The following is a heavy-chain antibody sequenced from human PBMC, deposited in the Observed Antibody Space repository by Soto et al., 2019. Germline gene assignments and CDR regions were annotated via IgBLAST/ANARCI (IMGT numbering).Heavy chain of an antibody. J-gene: IGHJ4*02. CDR2: IWYDGSNK. CDR1: GFTFSSYG. D-gene: IGHD6-19*01. CDR3: ARDLGRRSGWIAY. Sequence: QVQLVESGGGVVQPGRSLRLSCAASGFTFSSYGMHWVRQAPGKGLEWVAVIWYDGSNKYYADSVKGRSTISRDNSKNTLYLQMNSLRAEDTAVYYCARDLGRRSGWIAYWGQGTLVTVSS. V-gene: IGHV3-33*01.